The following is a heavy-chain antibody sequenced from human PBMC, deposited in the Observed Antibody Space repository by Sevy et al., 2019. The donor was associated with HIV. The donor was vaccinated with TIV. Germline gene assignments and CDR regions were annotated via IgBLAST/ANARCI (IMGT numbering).Heavy chain of an antibody. D-gene: IGHD6-13*01. CDR2: ISGRGGYI. CDR1: GFIFSSYV. Sequence: GGSLRLSCAASGFIFSSYVMTWVRQAPGKGLEWVSTISGRGGYIYYAESVKGRFTISRDDSNNILYLQMYSLRAEDTAVYYCEAITTAGRGYWGQGTLVTVSS. V-gene: IGHV3-23*01. CDR3: EAITTAGRGY. J-gene: IGHJ4*02.